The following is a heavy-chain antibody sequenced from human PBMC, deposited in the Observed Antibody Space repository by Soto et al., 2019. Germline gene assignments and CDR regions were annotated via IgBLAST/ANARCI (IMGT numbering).Heavy chain of an antibody. J-gene: IGHJ6*02. D-gene: IGHD1-26*01. CDR3: ARVREAYYYYYGMDV. Sequence: GGSLRLSCAASGFTFSSYAMHWVRQAQGKGLEWVAVISYDGSNKYYADSVKGRFTISRDNSKNTLYLQMNSLRAEDTAVYYCARVREAYYYYYGMDVWGQGTTVTVSS. CDR1: GFTFSSYA. V-gene: IGHV3-30-3*01. CDR2: ISYDGSNK.